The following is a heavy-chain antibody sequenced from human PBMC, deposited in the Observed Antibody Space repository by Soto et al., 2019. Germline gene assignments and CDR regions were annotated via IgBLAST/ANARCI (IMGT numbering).Heavy chain of an antibody. CDR1: GFTFSDYY. J-gene: IGHJ3*02. V-gene: IGHV3-11*06. CDR2: ISGTKSFT. CDR3: ASPPGGFTMRLVPFDI. Sequence: GGSLRRSCAASGFTFSDYYMSWIRQAPGKGLEIVSYISGTKSFTDYADSVKGRFTISRDKSKNTLYLQMNSLRTEDTAVYYYASPPGGFTMRLVPFDIWGQGKMPTASS. D-gene: IGHD3-22*01.